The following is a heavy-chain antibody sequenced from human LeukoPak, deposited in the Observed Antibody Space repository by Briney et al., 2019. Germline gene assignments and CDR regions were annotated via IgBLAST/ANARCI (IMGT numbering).Heavy chain of an antibody. D-gene: IGHD5-12*01. J-gene: IGHJ4*02. Sequence: SETLSLTCAVYGGSFSGYYWSWIRQPPGKGPEWIGEINHSGSTNYNPSLKSRVTISVDTSKNQFSLKLSSVTAADTAVYYCARVEGSVATPDYWGQGTLVTVSS. CDR2: INHSGST. V-gene: IGHV4-34*01. CDR1: GGSFSGYY. CDR3: ARVEGSVATPDY.